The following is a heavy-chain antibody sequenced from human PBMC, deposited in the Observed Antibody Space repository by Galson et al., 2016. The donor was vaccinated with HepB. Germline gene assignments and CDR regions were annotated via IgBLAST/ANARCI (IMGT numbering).Heavy chain of an antibody. V-gene: IGHV3-30*03. Sequence: SLRLSCAASGFTFNIFAMHWVRQAPGKGLEWVAAVSYDGNNKYFADSVKGRFSISRDDSKNTLSLQMNSLRAEDTAVYYCAREDPNVAVAALDYWGQGTLVTVSS. J-gene: IGHJ4*02. D-gene: IGHD6-19*01. CDR2: VSYDGNNK. CDR1: GFTFNIFA. CDR3: AREDPNVAVAALDY.